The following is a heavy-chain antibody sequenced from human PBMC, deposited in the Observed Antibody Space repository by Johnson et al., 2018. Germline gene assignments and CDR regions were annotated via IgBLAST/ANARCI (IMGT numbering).Heavy chain of an antibody. V-gene: IGHV3-30*03. CDR1: GFTFSSYG. CDR2: ISYDGSNK. D-gene: IGHD3-16*01. J-gene: IGHJ6*03. Sequence: VQLVESGGGVVQPGRSLRLSCAASGFTFSSYGMHWVRQAPGKGLEWVAVISYDGSNKYYADSVKGRFTISRDNSKNTLYLQMNSLRAEDTAVYYFAGGDYYYHMDVWGKGTTVTVSS. CDR3: AGGDYYYHMDV.